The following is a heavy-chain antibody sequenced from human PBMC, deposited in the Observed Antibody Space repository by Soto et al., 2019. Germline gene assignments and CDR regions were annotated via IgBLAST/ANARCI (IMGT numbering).Heavy chain of an antibody. D-gene: IGHD2-15*01. J-gene: IGHJ4*02. CDR3: ARYCNGGACYSASLDY. Sequence: GGSLRLSCAASPFTFRSYSMHWVRQAPGKGLEWVTSISYDGSKDSYADSVKGRFAVSRDNSKNTLYLQMNSLRPEDTAVYYCARYCNGGACYSASLDYWGQGTQVTVSS. CDR2: ISYDGSKD. CDR1: PFTFRSYS. V-gene: IGHV3-30*09.